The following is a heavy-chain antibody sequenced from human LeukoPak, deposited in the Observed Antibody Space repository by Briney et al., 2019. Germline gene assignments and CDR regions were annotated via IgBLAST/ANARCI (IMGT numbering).Heavy chain of an antibody. CDR2: IIPIFGTA. V-gene: IGHV1-69*13. D-gene: IGHD2-2*01. CDR1: GGTFSSYA. Sequence: SVKVSCKASGGTFSSYAISWVRQAPGQGLEWMRGIIPIFGTANYAQKFQGRVTITADESTSTAYMELSSLRSEDTAVYYCARGTVVPAAIQHYYYGMDVWGQGTTVTVSS. J-gene: IGHJ6*02. CDR3: ARGTVVPAAIQHYYYGMDV.